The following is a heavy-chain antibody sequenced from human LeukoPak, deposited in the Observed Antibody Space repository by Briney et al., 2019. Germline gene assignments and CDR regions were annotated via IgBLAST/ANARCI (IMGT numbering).Heavy chain of an antibody. J-gene: IGHJ4*02. CDR1: GFTFTTYA. CDR3: AKEAMYGRTDTRCHLH. V-gene: IGHV3-23*01. CDR2: ISGSATTT. D-gene: IGHD2-2*01. Sequence: PGVSLRLSCAASGFTFTTYAMSWVRQAPGKGLEWVSAISGSATTTYYADSVKGRFTISRDNSENTLYLQMNSLRAEDTAVYYCAKEAMYGRTDTRCHLHWGQGTLVTVSS.